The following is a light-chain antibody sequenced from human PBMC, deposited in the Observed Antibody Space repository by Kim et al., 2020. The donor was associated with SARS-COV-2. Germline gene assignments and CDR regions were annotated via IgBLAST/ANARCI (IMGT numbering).Light chain of an antibody. CDR1: SNNVSKQG. CDR3: SAWDTSLSAWV. V-gene: IGLV10-54*01. CDR2: RNN. J-gene: IGLJ3*02. Sequence: QADIVSWTGNSNNVSKQGATWQQQPPGHPPKLLSYRNNSRPSGVSERLSASTSGNKAFLTITELQPEDEADYFCSAWDTSLSAWVFGGGTQLTVL.